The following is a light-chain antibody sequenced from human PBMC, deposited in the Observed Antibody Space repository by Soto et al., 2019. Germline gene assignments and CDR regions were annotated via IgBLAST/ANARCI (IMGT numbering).Light chain of an antibody. CDR1: QSVSSN. CDR3: KQYNKWLPLT. V-gene: IGKV3-15*01. CDR2: GAS. J-gene: IGKJ4*01. Sequence: EIVMTQSPASLSVSPGERATLSCRASQSVSSNLAWYQQKPGQAPRLLIYGASTRATGIPVRFSGSGSGTELTLTISCRHSEAFAVYCCKQYNKWLPLTFGGGTKVEIK.